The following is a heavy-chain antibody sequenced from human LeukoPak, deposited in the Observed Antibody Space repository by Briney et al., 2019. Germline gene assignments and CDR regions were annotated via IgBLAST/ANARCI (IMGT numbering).Heavy chain of an antibody. CDR1: GFTFDDYA. CDR3: AKDIGTRVGYSYGYLEYYYYGMDV. CDR2: ISWNSGSI. J-gene: IGHJ6*02. D-gene: IGHD5-18*01. V-gene: IGHV3-9*01. Sequence: GGSLRLSCAASGFTFDDYAMHWVRQAPGKGLEWVSGISWNSGSIGYADSVKGRFTNSRDNAKNSLYLQMNSLRAEDTALYYCAKDIGTRVGYSYGYLEYYYYGMDVWGQGTTVTVSS.